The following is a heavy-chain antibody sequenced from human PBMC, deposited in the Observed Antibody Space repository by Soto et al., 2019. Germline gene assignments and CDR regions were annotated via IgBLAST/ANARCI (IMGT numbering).Heavy chain of an antibody. V-gene: IGHV4-34*01. D-gene: IGHD2-2*01. CDR3: ARGHRYCSSTSCPNWFDP. CDR1: GLSFSGYY. CDR2: INHSGST. Sequence: PSETLSLTCAIYGLSFSGYYWSWIRQPPGKGLEWIGEINHSGSTNYNPSLKSRVTISVDTSKNQFSLKLSSVTAADTAVYYCARGHRYCSSTSCPNWFDPWGQGTLVTVSS. J-gene: IGHJ5*02.